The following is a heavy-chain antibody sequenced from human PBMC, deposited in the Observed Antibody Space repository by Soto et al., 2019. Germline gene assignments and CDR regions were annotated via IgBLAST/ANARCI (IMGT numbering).Heavy chain of an antibody. V-gene: IGHV3-30-3*01. Sequence: PGVSLRISCAASGFTFGSYAMHWVRQAPGKRLEWVAVISYDGSNKYYADSVKGRFTISRDNSKNTLYLQMNSLRAEDTAVYYCARGLGYYYDSTGVSAFDPWGPGTLVTVSS. J-gene: IGHJ5*02. CDR1: GFTFGSYA. CDR2: ISYDGSNK. D-gene: IGHD3-22*01. CDR3: ARGLGYYYDSTGVSAFDP.